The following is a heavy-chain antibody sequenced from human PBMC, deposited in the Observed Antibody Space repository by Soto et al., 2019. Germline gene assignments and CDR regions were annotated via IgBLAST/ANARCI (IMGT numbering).Heavy chain of an antibody. CDR1: GFTFSSYA. CDR3: AREYKGVELAARPLYYYYGMDV. Sequence: GGSLRLSCAASGFTFSSYAMHWVRQAPGKGLEWVAVISYDGSNKYYADSVKGRFTISRDNSKNTLYLQMNSLRAEDTAVYYCAREYKGVELAARPLYYYYGMDVWGQGTTVTVSS. CDR2: ISYDGSNK. V-gene: IGHV3-30-3*01. D-gene: IGHD6-6*01. J-gene: IGHJ6*02.